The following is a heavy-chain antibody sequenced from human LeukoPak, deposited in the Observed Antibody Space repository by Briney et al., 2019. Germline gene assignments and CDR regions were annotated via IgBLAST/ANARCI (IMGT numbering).Heavy chain of an antibody. CDR2: IYHSGST. Sequence: SETLSLTCTVSGGSISSGGYYWSWIRQPPGKGLEWIGYIYHSGSTYYNPSLKSRVTISVDRSKNQFSLKLSSVTAADTAVYYCARVPRSYDYYYYMDVWGKGTTVIVSS. J-gene: IGHJ6*03. CDR3: ARVPRSYDYYYYMDV. V-gene: IGHV4-30-2*01. CDR1: GGSISSGGYY. D-gene: IGHD1-26*01.